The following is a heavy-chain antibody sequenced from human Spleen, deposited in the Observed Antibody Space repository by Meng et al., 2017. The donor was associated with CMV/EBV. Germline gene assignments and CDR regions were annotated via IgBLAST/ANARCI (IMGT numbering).Heavy chain of an antibody. Sequence: ASVKVSCKASGYTFTGYYIHWVRQAPGQGLEWMGIINPAGGSTSYAENFQDRVTMTRDTSASTVYMVLSSLGSEDTAVYYCAREFSGDSNFDYWGQGTLVTVSS. CDR3: AREFSGDSNFDY. V-gene: IGHV1-46*01. CDR2: INPAGGST. CDR1: GYTFTGYY. J-gene: IGHJ4*02. D-gene: IGHD2-21*01.